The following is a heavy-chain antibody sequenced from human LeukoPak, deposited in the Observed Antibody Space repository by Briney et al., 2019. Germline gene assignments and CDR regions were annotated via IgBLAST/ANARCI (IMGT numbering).Heavy chain of an antibody. D-gene: IGHD4-17*01. J-gene: IGHJ4*02. CDR3: AKGGATVIDY. V-gene: IGHV3-74*01. CDR1: GFTVSNNY. CDR2: INSDGSST. Sequence: PGGSLRLSCAASGFTVSNNYMNWVRQAPGKGLVWVSRINSDGSSTTSADSVKGRFTISRDNAKNTLYLQMNSLRAEDTAVYYCAKGGATVIDYWGQGTLVTVSS.